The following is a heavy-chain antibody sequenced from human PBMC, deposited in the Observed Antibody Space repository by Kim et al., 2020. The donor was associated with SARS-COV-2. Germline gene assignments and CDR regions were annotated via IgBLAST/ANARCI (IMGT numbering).Heavy chain of an antibody. J-gene: IGHJ4*02. Sequence: GGSLRLSCTASGFTFSSYRMNWVRRAPGKGLEWVAYIRSSGNAIYYADSVKGRFTISRDNAKNSLYLQMNSLRDEDTAVYYCASLAVADSYYFDCWGQGT. D-gene: IGHD6-19*01. CDR1: GFTFSSYR. CDR2: IRSSGNAI. V-gene: IGHV3-48*02. CDR3: ASLAVADSYYFDC.